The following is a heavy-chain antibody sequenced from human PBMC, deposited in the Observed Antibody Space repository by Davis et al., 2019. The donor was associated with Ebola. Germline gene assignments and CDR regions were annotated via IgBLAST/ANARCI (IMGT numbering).Heavy chain of an antibody. V-gene: IGHV1-2*04. Sequence: ASVKVSCKASGYTFTGYYMHWVRQAPGQVLEWMGWINPNSGGTNYAQRFQGWVTMTRDTSISTAYMELSRLRSDDPAVYYCARGGGSSKRTMGYWGQGTLVTVSS. J-gene: IGHJ4*02. D-gene: IGHD1-26*01. CDR2: INPNSGGT. CDR3: ARGGGSSKRTMGY. CDR1: GYTFTGYY.